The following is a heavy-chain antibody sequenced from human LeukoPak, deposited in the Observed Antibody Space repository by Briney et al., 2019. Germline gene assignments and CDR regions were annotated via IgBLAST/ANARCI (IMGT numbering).Heavy chain of an antibody. CDR2: DYCGGST. CDR1: GFSVTTDSYC. Sequence: SETLSLTCTVSGFSVTTDSYCWGWIRQPPGKGLEWIGYDYCGGSTNYDPSLKRRVTISVDTSKNQFSLTLTSVTAADTAVYFCARDHFGSLDSWGQGILVTVSS. V-gene: IGHV4-61*01. D-gene: IGHD3-10*01. J-gene: IGHJ4*02. CDR3: ARDHFGSLDS.